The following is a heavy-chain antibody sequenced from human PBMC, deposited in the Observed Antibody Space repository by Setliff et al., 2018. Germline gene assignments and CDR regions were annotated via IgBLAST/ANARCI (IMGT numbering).Heavy chain of an antibody. CDR1: GFTFNNFA. J-gene: IGHJ6*02. CDR3: ARFACNGGSCYLSASDH. CDR2: ISSRSTYI. Sequence: GGSLRLSCVASGFTFNNFAFNWVRQAPGKGLEWVSSISSRSTYIYYADSVKGRFTISRDNANNSLYLQMNSLRAEDTAMYHCARFACNGGSCYLSASDHWGQGTTVTVSS. V-gene: IGHV3-21*06. D-gene: IGHD2-15*01.